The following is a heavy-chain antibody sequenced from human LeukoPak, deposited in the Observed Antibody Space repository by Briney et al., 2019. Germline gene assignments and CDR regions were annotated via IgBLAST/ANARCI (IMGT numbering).Heavy chain of an antibody. CDR3: ARDFEPYNWFDP. D-gene: IGHD1-14*01. V-gene: IGHV3-7*01. CDR1: GFTFSSCW. CDR2: IKQDGSEK. J-gene: IGHJ5*02. Sequence: PGGSLRLSCAASGFTFSSCWMSWVRQAPGKGLEWVANIKQDGSEKYYVDSVKGRFTISRDNAKNSLYLQMNSLRAADTAVYYCARDFEPYNWFDPWGQGTLVTVSS.